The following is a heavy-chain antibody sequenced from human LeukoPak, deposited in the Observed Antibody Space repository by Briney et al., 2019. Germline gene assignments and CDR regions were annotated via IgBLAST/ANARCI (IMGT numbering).Heavy chain of an antibody. V-gene: IGHV1-18*01. CDR2: IGGYSGHT. Sequence: GASVKDSCTASGYSFTDYSINWVRLAPGQGLEWIGGIGGYSGHTQYAEKFQGRVIMATNTSTESAYMELTNLRSDDTAVYYCARPANLYYSADAFALWGQGTLVTVSS. CDR1: GYSFTDYS. D-gene: IGHD2/OR15-2a*01. J-gene: IGHJ3*01. CDR3: ARPANLYYSADAFAL.